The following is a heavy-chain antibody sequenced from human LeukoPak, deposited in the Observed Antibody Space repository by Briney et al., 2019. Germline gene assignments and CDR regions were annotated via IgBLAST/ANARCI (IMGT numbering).Heavy chain of an antibody. CDR1: GFTFTSSA. J-gene: IGHJ4*02. V-gene: IGHV1-58*01. D-gene: IGHD1-7*01. CDR2: IVVGSGNT. CDR3: AARNGITGTTGPFDY. Sequence: SVKVSCKASGFTFTSSAVQWVRQARGQRLEWIGWIVVGSGNTNYAQKFQERVTITRDMSTRTAYMELSSLRSEDTAVYYCAARNGITGTTGPFDYWGQGTLVTVSS.